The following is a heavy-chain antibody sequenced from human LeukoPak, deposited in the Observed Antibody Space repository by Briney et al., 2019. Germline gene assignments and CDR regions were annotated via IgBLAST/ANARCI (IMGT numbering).Heavy chain of an antibody. D-gene: IGHD5/OR15-5a*01. CDR1: RFTFSSFD. V-gene: IGHV3-30*02. CDR3: ARQIGVSMDY. J-gene: IGHJ4*02. Sequence: GGSLRLSCAASRFTFSSFDMHWVRQAPGKGLEWVTFIRFDGSNKYYADSVKGRLTISRDNSKNTLYLQMSSLRPEDTAVYYCARQIGVSMDYWGQGTLVTVSS. CDR2: IRFDGSNK.